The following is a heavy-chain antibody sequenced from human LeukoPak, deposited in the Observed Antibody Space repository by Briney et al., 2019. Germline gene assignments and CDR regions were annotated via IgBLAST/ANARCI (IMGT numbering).Heavy chain of an antibody. Sequence: PSETLSLTCTVSGGSISSGGYYWSWIRQHPGKGLEWIGYIYYSGSTYYNPSLKSRVTISVDTSKNQFSLKLSSVTAADTAVYYCARDSLGYYFDYWGQGTLVTVPS. CDR1: GGSISSGGYY. CDR3: ARDSLGYYFDY. CDR2: IYYSGST. V-gene: IGHV4-31*03. D-gene: IGHD6-13*01. J-gene: IGHJ4*02.